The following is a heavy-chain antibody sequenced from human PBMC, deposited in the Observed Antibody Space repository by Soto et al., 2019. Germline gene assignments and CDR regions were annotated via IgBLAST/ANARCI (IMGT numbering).Heavy chain of an antibody. CDR1: GGSFSGYY. CDR2: INHSGST. CDR3: ARNNYYYGMDV. V-gene: IGHV4-34*01. J-gene: IGHJ6*02. Sequence: SETLSLTCAVYGGSFSGYYWSWIRQPPGKGLEWIGEINHSGSTNYNPSLKSRVTISVDTSKNQFSLKLSSVTAADTAVYYCARNNYYYGMDVWGQGTTVTVSS.